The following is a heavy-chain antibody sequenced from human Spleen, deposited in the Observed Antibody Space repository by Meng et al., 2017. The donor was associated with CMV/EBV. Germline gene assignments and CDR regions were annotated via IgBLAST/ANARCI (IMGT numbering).Heavy chain of an antibody. V-gene: IGHV3-48*04. D-gene: IGHD2-2*01. CDR3: ARDLVPPYYGMDV. J-gene: IGHJ6*02. CDR1: GFTFSSYS. CDR2: ISSSSSTI. Sequence: GGSLRLSCAASGFTFSSYSMNWVRQAPGKGLEWVSYISSSSSTIYYADSVKGRFTISRDNAKNTLYLQMNSLRAEDTAVYYCARDLVPPYYGMDVWGQGTTVTVSS.